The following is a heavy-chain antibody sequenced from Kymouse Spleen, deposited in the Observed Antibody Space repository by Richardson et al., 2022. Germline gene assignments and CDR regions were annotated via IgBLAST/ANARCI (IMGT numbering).Heavy chain of an antibody. J-gene: IGHJ6*02. Sequence: EVQLVESGGGLVQPGGSLRLSCAASGFTFSSYAMSWVRQAPGKGLEWVSAISGSGGSTYYADSVKGRFTISRDNSKNTLYLQMNSLRAEDTAVYYCAKDLWELLDYYYGMDVWGQGTTVTVSS. D-gene: IGHD1-26*01. CDR1: GFTFSSYA. V-gene: IGHV3-23*04. CDR3: AKDLWELLDYYYGMDV. CDR2: ISGSGGST.